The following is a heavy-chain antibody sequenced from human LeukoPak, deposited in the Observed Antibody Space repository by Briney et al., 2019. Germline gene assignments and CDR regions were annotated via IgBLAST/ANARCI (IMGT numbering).Heavy chain of an antibody. D-gene: IGHD4-17*01. V-gene: IGHV4-4*09. CDR2: IYTSGST. J-gene: IGHJ4*02. CDR1: GGSISSYY. Sequence: ETLSLTCTVSGGSISSYYWSWIRQPPGKGLEWIGYIYTSGSTNYNPSLKSRVTISVDTSKNQFSLKLSFVTAADTAVYYCASSDGDSSRIDYWGQGTLVTVSS. CDR3: ASSDGDSSRIDY.